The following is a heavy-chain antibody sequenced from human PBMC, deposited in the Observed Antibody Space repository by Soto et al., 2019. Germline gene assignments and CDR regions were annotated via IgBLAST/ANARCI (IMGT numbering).Heavy chain of an antibody. CDR1: GFTFSSYG. CDR2: IWYDGSNK. V-gene: IGHV3-33*01. Sequence: GGSLRLSCAASGFTFSSYGMHWVRQAPGKGLEWVAVIWYDGSNKYYADSVKGRFTISRDNSKNTLYLQMNSLRAEDTAVYYCARNYGDYVSESWAFDIWGQGTMVTVSS. CDR3: ARNYGDYVSESWAFDI. D-gene: IGHD4-17*01. J-gene: IGHJ3*02.